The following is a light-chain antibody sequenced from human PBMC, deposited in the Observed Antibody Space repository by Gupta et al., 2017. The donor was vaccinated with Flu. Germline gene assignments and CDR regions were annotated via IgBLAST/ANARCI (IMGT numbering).Light chain of an antibody. Sequence: TSRDIGLYNRVSWYQQAPGTAPNLLIYDVTDRPSGVPDRFSGSKSANTASLTISGLQTEDEADYYCTSPTPSNNLLFGGGTKLTVL. V-gene: IGLV2-18*02. J-gene: IGLJ2*01. CDR2: DVT. CDR1: SRDIGLYNR. CDR3: TSPTPSNNLL.